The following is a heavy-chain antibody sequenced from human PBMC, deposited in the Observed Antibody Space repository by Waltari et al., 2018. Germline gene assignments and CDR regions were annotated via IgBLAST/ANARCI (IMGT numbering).Heavy chain of an antibody. CDR2: INNDGSSA. V-gene: IGHV3-74*01. J-gene: IGHJ3*02. CDR3: ASGNSHAFDI. Sequence: EVQLLESCGGLVQRGGPLSVPCAAAAFAFIIYWVHWVRQAPGQGLVWVSRINNDGSSASYADSVKGRFTISRDNAKSTLYLQMNSLRAEDTAVYYCASGNSHAFDIWGQGTMVTVSS. CDR1: AFAFIIYW. D-gene: IGHD1-7*01.